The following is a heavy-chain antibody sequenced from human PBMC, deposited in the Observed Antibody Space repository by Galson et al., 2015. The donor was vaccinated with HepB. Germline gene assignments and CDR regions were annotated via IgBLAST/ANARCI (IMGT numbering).Heavy chain of an antibody. Sequence: SLRLSCAASGFTFSSYSMNWVRQAPGKGLEWVSSISSSSSYIYYADSVKGRFTISRDNAKNSLYLQMNSLRAEDTAVYYCARGYSSSWPDAFDIWGQGTMATVSS. CDR1: GFTFSSYS. CDR3: ARGYSSSWPDAFDI. J-gene: IGHJ3*02. D-gene: IGHD6-13*01. V-gene: IGHV3-21*01. CDR2: ISSSSSYI.